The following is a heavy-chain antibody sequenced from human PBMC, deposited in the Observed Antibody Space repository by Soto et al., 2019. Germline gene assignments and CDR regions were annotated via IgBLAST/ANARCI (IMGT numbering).Heavy chain of an antibody. J-gene: IGHJ5*02. Sequence: GGSLRLSCAASGFTFSSYGMHWVRQAPGKGLEWVAVISYDGSNKYYADSVKGRFTISRDNSKNTLYLQMNSLRAEDTAVYYCTVVWRSPLPRWFDHWGQGTLVTVSS. CDR3: TVVWRSPLPRWFDH. V-gene: IGHV3-30*03. CDR1: GFTFSSYG. CDR2: ISYDGSNK. D-gene: IGHD2-2*01.